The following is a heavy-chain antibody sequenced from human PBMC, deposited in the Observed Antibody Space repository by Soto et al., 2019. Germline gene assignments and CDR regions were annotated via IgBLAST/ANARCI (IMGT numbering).Heavy chain of an antibody. CDR1: GGTFSSYT. D-gene: IGHD3-10*01. J-gene: IGHJ3*02. V-gene: IGHV1-69*04. CDR2: IIPILGIA. CDR3: ARDSAGGLGELGGFDI. Sequence: SVKVSCKASGGTFSSYTISWVRQAPGQGLEWMGRIIPILGIANYAQKFQGRVTITADKSTSTAYMELSRLRSDDTAVYYCARDSAGGLGELGGFDIWGQGTTVTVSS.